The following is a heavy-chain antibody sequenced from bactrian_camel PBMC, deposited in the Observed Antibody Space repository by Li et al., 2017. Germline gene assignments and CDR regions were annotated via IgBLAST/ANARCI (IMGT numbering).Heavy chain of an antibody. CDR3: AAKSMWGRGGYCGQIRDPSEFAS. V-gene: IGHV3S40*01. Sequence: VQLVESGGGLVQPEGSLRLSCAAPGFPFSSYAMSWVRQAPGKAHEWVARLDATGATTYATPAEGRFTISQGATKDIVTLQMTSLEPEDTGMYYCAAKSMWGRGGYCGQIRDPSEFASWGQGTQVTVS. CDR1: GFPFSSYA. D-gene: IGHD2*01. CDR2: LDATGATT. J-gene: IGHJ4*01.